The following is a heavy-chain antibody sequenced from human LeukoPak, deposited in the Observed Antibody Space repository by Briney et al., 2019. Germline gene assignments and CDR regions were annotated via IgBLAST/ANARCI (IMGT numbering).Heavy chain of an antibody. Sequence: GRSLRLSCAASGFTFSSYAMHWVRQAPDKGLEWVAIISYVESNEYYADSVKGRFTISRDNSKNTLYLQMNSLRAEDTAVYYCAREEYFDILTGTSSHFDYWGQGTLVTVSS. CDR3: AREEYFDILTGTSSHFDY. CDR1: GFTFSSYA. V-gene: IGHV3-30*04. D-gene: IGHD3-9*01. CDR2: ISYVESNE. J-gene: IGHJ4*02.